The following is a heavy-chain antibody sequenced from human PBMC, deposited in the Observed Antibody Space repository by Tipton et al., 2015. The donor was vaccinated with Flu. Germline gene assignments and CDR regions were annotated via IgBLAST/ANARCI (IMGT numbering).Heavy chain of an antibody. CDR3: VRVYDGRPYYADS. CDR1: AGFITGSNYY. V-gene: IGHV4-30-4*01. J-gene: IGHJ4*02. CDR2: IYDSGAT. Sequence: TLSLTCTVSAGFITGSNYYWGWVRQPPGNGLEWIGYIYDSGATSYNPSLKSRITTSLDKTQHQFSLSLRSVTAADTAIYYCVRVYDGRPYYADSWGQGTLVTVSS. D-gene: IGHD3-22*01.